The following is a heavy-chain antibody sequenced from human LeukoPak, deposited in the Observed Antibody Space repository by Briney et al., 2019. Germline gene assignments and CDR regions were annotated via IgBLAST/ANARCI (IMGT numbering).Heavy chain of an antibody. D-gene: IGHD4-23*01. CDR3: ARDHYGGNSDY. Sequence: GGSLRLSCAASGFTFSYYAMNWVRHAPGKGREWVSYIGVGSSSQYYGDSVKGRFTISRDDAKNSVCLQMNSLRAEDTAVYYCARDHYGGNSDYWGQGTLVTVSS. V-gene: IGHV3-48*01. J-gene: IGHJ4*02. CDR2: IGVGSSSQ. CDR1: GFTFSYYA.